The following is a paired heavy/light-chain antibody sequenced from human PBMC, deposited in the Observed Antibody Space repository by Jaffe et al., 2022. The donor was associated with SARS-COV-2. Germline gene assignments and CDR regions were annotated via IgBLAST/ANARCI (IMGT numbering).Light chain of an antibody. Sequence: DVVMTQSPLSLPVTLGQPASISCRSSQSLVHIDGNTYFSWFQQRPGQSPRRLTYKVSNRDSGVPDRFSGSGSGTDFTLKISRVEADDAAIYYCMQHTHWPHTFGQGTKVEIK. V-gene: IGKV2-30*02. J-gene: IGKJ1*01. CDR3: MQHTHWPHT. CDR2: KVS. CDR1: QSLVHIDGNTY.
Heavy chain of an antibody. CDR2: IKEYGSET. D-gene: IGHD2-2*01. J-gene: IGHJ4*02. V-gene: IGHV3-7*01. CDR1: GFTLSSFY. Sequence: EVQLVESGGGLVQPGGSLRLSCAGSGFTLSSFYMGWVRQPPGKGLEWVAHIKEYGSETFYVDHVKGRFTISRDDAKNLLYLQMNSLRAEDTALYYCVRHAQDWGQGTLVTVSS. CDR3: VRHAQD.